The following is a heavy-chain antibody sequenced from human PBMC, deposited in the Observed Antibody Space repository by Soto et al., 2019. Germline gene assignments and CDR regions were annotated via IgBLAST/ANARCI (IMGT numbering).Heavy chain of an antibody. D-gene: IGHD6-6*01. Sequence: QVQLVQSGAEVREPGASVKVSCKASGYTFTTYDINWVRQATGQGLEWMGWMKPSSGDTGYGQKFQGRVALTRDTSTSTAYMEMSGLKCEDTAVYYCVALARWGQGTLVTVSS. CDR1: GYTFTTYD. CDR3: VALAR. CDR2: MKPSSGDT. J-gene: IGHJ4*02. V-gene: IGHV1-8*01.